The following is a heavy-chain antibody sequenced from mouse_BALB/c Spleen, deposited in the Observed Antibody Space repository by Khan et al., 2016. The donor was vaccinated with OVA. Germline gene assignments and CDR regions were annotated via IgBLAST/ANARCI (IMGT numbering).Heavy chain of an antibody. CDR3: SRIYGNDFDY. CDR2: INPHIGET. J-gene: IGHJ2*01. V-gene: IGHV1-20*02. CDR1: GYSFTGYF. Sequence: VRLQQSGPELVRPGASVKISCKASGYSFTGYFMYWVMQSHGKSLEWIGRINPHIGETFYNQRFKDKATLTVDASPIPSHLELRSLASEDSAAFSCSRIYGNDFDYWGQGTTVTVSS. D-gene: IGHD1-1*01.